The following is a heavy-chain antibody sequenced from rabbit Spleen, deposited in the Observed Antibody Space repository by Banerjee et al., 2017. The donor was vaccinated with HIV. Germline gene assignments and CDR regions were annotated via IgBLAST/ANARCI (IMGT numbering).Heavy chain of an antibody. D-gene: IGHD4-1*01. V-gene: IGHV1S45*01. Sequence: QEQLVESGGDLVKPGASLTLTCKASGFDFSSNAMCWVRQAPGKGLEWIACINIVTGKDVYATWAKGRFIMSRTSSTTVTLQMTSLTAADTATYFCARDLAGVIGWNFCLWGQGTLVTVS. CDR1: GFDFSSNA. CDR3: ARDLAGVIGWNFCL. J-gene: IGHJ3*01. CDR2: INIVTGKD.